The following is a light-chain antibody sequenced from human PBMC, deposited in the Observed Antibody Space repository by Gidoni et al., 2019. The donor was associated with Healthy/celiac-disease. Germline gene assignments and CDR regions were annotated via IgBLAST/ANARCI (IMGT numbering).Light chain of an antibody. CDR1: QSVSSN. CDR2: GAS. J-gene: IGKJ2*01. V-gene: IGKV3-15*01. Sequence: IVLTQSPATLPVSPGERATLSCRASQSVSSNLAWYQQKPGQAPRLLLYGASTRATGIPARFSGSVSGTEFTLTISSLQSEDFAVYYCQQYNNWPPYTFGHGTKLEIK. CDR3: QQYNNWPPYT.